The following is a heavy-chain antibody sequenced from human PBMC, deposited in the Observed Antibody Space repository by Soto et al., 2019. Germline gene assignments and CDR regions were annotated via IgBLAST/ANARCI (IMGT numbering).Heavy chain of an antibody. Sequence: PGGSLRLSCAASGFTFSSYAMSWVRQAPGKGLEWVSAISGSGGSTYYADSVKGRFTISRDNSKNTLHLQMNSLRAEDTAVYYCAKDAVVTPYYYYYYGMDVWGQGTTVTVSS. J-gene: IGHJ6*02. D-gene: IGHD2-21*02. CDR3: AKDAVVTPYYYYYYGMDV. CDR1: GFTFSSYA. CDR2: ISGSGGST. V-gene: IGHV3-23*01.